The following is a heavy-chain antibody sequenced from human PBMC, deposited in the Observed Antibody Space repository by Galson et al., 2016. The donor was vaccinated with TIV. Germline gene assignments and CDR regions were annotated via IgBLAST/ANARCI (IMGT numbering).Heavy chain of an antibody. V-gene: IGHV1-24*01. J-gene: IGHJ6*02. CDR2: LDPEEAET. CDR3: VTADTSKSFYYYYYGMDV. D-gene: IGHD2-2*01. CDR1: GYTLNALS. Sequence: SVKVSCKVSGYTLNALSIHWVRQAPGKGLEWMGGLDPEEAETFYAHMFQGRVTMTEDTSTDTAYMELINLRSEDTAVYYCVTADTSKSFYYYYYGMDVWGQVTTVTVSS.